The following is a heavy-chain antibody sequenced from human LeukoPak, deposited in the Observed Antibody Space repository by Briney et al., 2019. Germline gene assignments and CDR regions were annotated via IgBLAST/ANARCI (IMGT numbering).Heavy chain of an antibody. CDR2: IIPIFGTA. CDR1: GGTFSSYA. CDR3: ARGRTGSTDFDY. Sequence: SVKVSCKASGGTFSSYAISWVRQAPGQGLEWMGGIIPIFGTANYAQKFQGRVTITADESASTAYMELSSLRSEDTAVYYCARGRTGSTDFDYWGQGTLVTVSS. V-gene: IGHV1-69*13. J-gene: IGHJ4*02. D-gene: IGHD3/OR15-3a*01.